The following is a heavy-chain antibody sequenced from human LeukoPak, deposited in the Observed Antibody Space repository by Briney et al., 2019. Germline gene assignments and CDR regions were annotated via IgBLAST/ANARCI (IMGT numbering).Heavy chain of an antibody. CDR3: TLEVGHSGHY. D-gene: IGHD3-10*01. CDR1: EYSFTRYW. V-gene: IGHV5-10-1*01. J-gene: IGHJ4*02. CDR2: IDPADSYT. Sequence: GESLKISCKDSEYSFTRYWISWVRQMPGRGLEWMGRIDPADSYTKYSPSFQGHVTISADKSISTAFLQWSSLKASDTAIYYCTLEVGHSGHYWGQGTLVTVSS.